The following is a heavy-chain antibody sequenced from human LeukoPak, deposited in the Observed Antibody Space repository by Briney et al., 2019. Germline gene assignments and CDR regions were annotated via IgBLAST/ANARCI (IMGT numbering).Heavy chain of an antibody. CDR3: AELGITLIGGA. J-gene: IGHJ6*04. CDR2: ISSSGSTI. D-gene: IGHD3-10*02. V-gene: IGHV3-48*03. Sequence: GGSLRLSCAASGFTFSSYEMNWVRQAPGKGLEWVSYISSSGSTIYYADSVKGRFTISRDNAKNSLYLQMNSLRGEDTAVYYCAELGITLIGGAWGKGTTVTISS. CDR1: GFTFSSYE.